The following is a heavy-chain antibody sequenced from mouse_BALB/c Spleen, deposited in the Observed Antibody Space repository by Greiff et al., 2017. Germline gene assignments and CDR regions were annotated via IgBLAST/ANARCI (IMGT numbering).Heavy chain of an antibody. V-gene: IGHV2-2*02. CDR1: GFSLTSYG. CDR2: ILSGGST. CDR3: VRNSDSWFAY. Sequence: VQLVESGPGLVQPAHCLSITCTASGFSLTSYGVHWVRQSPGKGLEWLGVILSGGSTDNNAAFISRLSISTDNSKSQLFFKMNSLQANDTAIYYCVRNSDSWFAYWGQGTLVTVSA. J-gene: IGHJ3*01.